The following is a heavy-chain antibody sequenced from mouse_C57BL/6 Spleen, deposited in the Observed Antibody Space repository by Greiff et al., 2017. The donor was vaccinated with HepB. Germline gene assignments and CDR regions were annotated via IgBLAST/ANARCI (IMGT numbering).Heavy chain of an antibody. V-gene: IGHV1-26*01. CDR2: INPNNGGT. Sequence: VQLQQSGPELVKPGASVKISCKASGYTFTDYYMNWVKQSHGKSLEWIGDINPNNGGTSYNQKFKGKATLTVDKSSSTAYMELRSLTSEDSAVYYCARGELGVIDYWGQGTTLTVSS. CDR1: GYTFTDYY. J-gene: IGHJ2*01. D-gene: IGHD4-1*01. CDR3: ARGELGVIDY.